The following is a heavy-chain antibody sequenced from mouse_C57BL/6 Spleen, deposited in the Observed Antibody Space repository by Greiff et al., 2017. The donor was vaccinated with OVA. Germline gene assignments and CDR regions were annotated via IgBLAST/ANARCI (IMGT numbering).Heavy chain of an antibody. CDR1: GYTFTSYG. CDR3: AREDTTSRGAY. CDR2: IYPRSGNT. V-gene: IGHV1-81*01. D-gene: IGHD1-1*01. J-gene: IGHJ3*01. Sequence: QVQLKESGAELARPGASVKLSCKASGYTFTSYGISWVKQRTGQGLEWIGEIYPRSGNTYYNEKFKGKATLTADKSSSTAYMELRSLTSEDSAVYFCAREDTTSRGAYWGQGTLVTVSA.